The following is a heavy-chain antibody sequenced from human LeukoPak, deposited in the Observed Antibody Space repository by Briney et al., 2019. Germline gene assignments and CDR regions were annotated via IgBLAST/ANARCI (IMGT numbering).Heavy chain of an antibody. CDR3: ARETGITIFGVVTYNWFDP. V-gene: IGHV1-18*01. CDR2: ISAYNGNT. CDR1: GYTFTSYG. J-gene: IGHJ5*02. Sequence: GASVKVSCKASGYTFTSYGISWVRQAPGQGLEWMGWISAYNGNTNYAQKLQGRVTMTTDTSTSTAYMELRSLRSDDTAVYYCARETGITIFGVVTYNWFDPWGQGTLVTVSS. D-gene: IGHD3-3*01.